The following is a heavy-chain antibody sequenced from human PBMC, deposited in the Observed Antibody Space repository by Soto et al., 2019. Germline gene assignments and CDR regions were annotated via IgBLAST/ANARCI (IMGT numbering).Heavy chain of an antibody. J-gene: IGHJ5*02. CDR2: ISYDGSNK. Sequence: GGSLRLSCAASGFTFSSYAMHWVRQAPGKGLEWVAVISYDGSNKYYADSVKGRFTISRDNSKNTLYLQMNSLRAEDTAVYYCAKGPAIAEFNWFDPWGQGTLVTVSS. V-gene: IGHV3-30-3*01. CDR1: GFTFSSYA. D-gene: IGHD6-13*01. CDR3: AKGPAIAEFNWFDP.